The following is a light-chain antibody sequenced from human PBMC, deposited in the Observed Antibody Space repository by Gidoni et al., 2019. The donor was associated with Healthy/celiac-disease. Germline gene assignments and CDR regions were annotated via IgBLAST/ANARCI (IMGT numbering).Light chain of an antibody. CDR1: NIGSKN. CDR2: RDS. V-gene: IGLV3-9*01. Sequence: SYELTQPLSVSVALGQTARLTCGGNNIGSKNVHWYQQKPGQAPVLVIYRDSNRPSGIPERFSGSNSGNTATLTISRAQAGDEADYYCQVWDSSTGEVFGTGTKVTVL. J-gene: IGLJ1*01. CDR3: QVWDSSTGEV.